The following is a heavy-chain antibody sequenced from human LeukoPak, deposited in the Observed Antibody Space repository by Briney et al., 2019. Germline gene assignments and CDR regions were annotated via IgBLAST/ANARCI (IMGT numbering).Heavy chain of an antibody. CDR1: GFTFSSYW. D-gene: IGHD4/OR15-4a*01. Sequence: GGSLRLSCAASGFTFSSYWMSWARQAPGKGLEWVANIKQDGSEKYYVDSVKGRFTISRDNAKNSLYLQMNSLRAEDTAVYYCARDLTTKAGVMDVWGQGTTVPVSS. CDR2: IKQDGSEK. CDR3: ARDLTTKAGVMDV. V-gene: IGHV3-7*01. J-gene: IGHJ6*02.